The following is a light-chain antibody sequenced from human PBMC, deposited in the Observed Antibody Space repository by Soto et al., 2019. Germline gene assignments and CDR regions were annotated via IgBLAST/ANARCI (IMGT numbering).Light chain of an antibody. CDR3: QQFGSSPWA. V-gene: IGKV3-20*01. J-gene: IGKJ1*01. CDR1: QGISNTY. Sequence: EIVLTQSPDTLSLSPGERATLSCRASQGISNTYLAWYQQKPGQAPRLLIYGASFRATGIPDRFTGSGSGTDFTLTITRLEPEDFAVYYCQQFGSSPWAFGQGTKVDI. CDR2: GAS.